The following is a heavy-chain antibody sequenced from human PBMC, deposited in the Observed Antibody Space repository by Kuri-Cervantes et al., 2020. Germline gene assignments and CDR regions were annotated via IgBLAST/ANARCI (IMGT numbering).Heavy chain of an antibody. V-gene: IGHV4-4*07. CDR1: GASISSYY. J-gene: IGHJ4*02. Sequence: SETLSLTCTVSGASISSYYWSWIRQPAGKGLEWIGRLYTSGTASYNPSLKSRVTISVDRSNNQFSLRLSSVSAADTAVYYCARSRGGYSSGWSIDNWGQGTPVTVSS. CDR2: LYTSGTA. D-gene: IGHD6-19*01. CDR3: ARSRGGYSSGWSIDN.